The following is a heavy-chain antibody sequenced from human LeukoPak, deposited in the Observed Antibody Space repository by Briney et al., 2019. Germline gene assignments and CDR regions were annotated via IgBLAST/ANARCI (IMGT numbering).Heavy chain of an antibody. V-gene: IGHV3-21*01. CDR1: GFTFSSYS. D-gene: IGHD2-2*01. CDR3: ARGLKPTRLFVFDP. CDR2: VTASSNYI. J-gene: IGHJ5*02. Sequence: GGSLRLSCEVSGFTFSSYSMSWVRQAPGKGPEWVSSVTASSNYIYYADSVKGRFTISRDNAKNSLYLQMNSLRVEDTAVYYCARGLKPTRLFVFDPWGRGTLVTVSS.